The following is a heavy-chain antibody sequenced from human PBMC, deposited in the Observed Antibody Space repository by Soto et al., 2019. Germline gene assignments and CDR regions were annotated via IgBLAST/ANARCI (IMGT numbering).Heavy chain of an antibody. CDR3: ASSSLYGMDV. CDR1: GGSISSGYYY. V-gene: IGHV4-30-4*01. CDR2: IYYSGNT. Sequence: SETLSLTCSVSGGSISSGYYYWSGIRQPPGKGLEWIGNIYYSGNTYYNPSLKSRLIISIDASKNPFSLKVGSVAAADTAVYYWASSSLYGMDVWGQGTTVTVSS. J-gene: IGHJ6*02.